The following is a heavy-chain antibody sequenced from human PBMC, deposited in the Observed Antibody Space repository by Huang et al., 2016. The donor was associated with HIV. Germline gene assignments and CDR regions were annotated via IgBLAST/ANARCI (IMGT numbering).Heavy chain of an antibody. CDR1: GDTLTASS. Sequence: QVQLTQSGAEVQKPGASVKVSCKISGDTLTASSMPWVRQAPGKGLEWMGIFNPGDGERVYAQRFQGRVTITEDTTTDTAYLELSRLRSEDTAVYYCATEGLWGEGNALDYWGQGTLVTVSS. V-gene: IGHV1-24*01. J-gene: IGHJ4*02. CDR3: ATEGLWGEGNALDY. D-gene: IGHD3-10*01. CDR2: FNPGDGER.